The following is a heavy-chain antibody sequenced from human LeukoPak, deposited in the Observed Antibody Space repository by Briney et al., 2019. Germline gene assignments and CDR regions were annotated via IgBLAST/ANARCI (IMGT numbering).Heavy chain of an antibody. CDR1: GNYW. CDR3: VSFYEAY. CDR2: INSDGSWT. V-gene: IGHV3-74*01. J-gene: IGHJ4*02. D-gene: IGHD2/OR15-2a*01. Sequence: GGSLRLSCAASGNYWMHWVRQAPGKGLVWVSHINSDGSWTSYADSVKGRFTISEDNAKNTVYLQMNNLRAKDTAVYYCVSFYEAYWGRGTLVTVSS.